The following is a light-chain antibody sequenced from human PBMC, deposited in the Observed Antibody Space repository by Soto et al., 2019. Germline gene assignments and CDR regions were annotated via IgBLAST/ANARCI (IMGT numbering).Light chain of an antibody. V-gene: IGKV1-12*01. CDR2: KAS. CDR1: QGISSW. Sequence: IQMTQSPFSVSASVGDRFTITCRASQGISSWLAWYQQKPGKSPTLLIYKASNLQTGVPSRFSGSGSGTDFTLTISSLQPEDFATYYCQQTSSFPLTFGGGTKVDIK. CDR3: QQTSSFPLT. J-gene: IGKJ4*01.